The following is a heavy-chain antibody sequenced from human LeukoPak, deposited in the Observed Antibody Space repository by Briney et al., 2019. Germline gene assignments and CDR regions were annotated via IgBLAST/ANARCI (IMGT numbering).Heavy chain of an antibody. CDR2: IYTTAST. V-gene: IGHV4-4*07. CDR1: CGSINNYY. CDR3: ARCILRGVDAFDI. Sequence: AETLSLTYTVSCGSINNYYWSWIRHPAGKALECIGHIYTTASTNYNPYLKSRVTMSVATSTSQFSLKLRSVTAADTAVYYCARCILRGVDAFDIWGQGTMVTVSS. D-gene: IGHD2-21*01. J-gene: IGHJ3*02.